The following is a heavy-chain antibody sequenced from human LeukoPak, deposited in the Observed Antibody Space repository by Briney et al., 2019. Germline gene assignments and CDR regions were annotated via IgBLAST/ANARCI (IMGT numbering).Heavy chain of an antibody. V-gene: IGHV3-23*01. D-gene: IGHD2-15*01. CDR1: GFTFSSSA. CDR2: ISNNGGYT. CDR3: AKQLGYCSDGSCYFPY. Sequence: GGSLRLSCAASGFTFSSSAMSWVRQAPGKGLEWVSAISNNGGYTYYADSVQGRFTISRDNTKSTLCLQMNSLRAEDTAVYYCAKQLGYCSDGSCYFPYWGQGTLVTVSS. J-gene: IGHJ4*02.